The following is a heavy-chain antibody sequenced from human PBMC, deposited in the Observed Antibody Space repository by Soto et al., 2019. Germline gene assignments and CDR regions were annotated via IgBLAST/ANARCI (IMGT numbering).Heavy chain of an antibody. CDR2: AFHTGGT. V-gene: IGHV4-59*01. D-gene: IGHD5-12*01. Sequence: SETLSLTCTVSGGSISSYYLSWIRRPPGRGLEWIGYAFHTGGTNYNPSLKSRVTISVDSSKSQFALKLTSVTAADTAVYFCASSELATLRDTEYFHHWGQGTLVTVSS. J-gene: IGHJ1*01. CDR1: GGSISSYY. CDR3: ASSELATLRDTEYFHH.